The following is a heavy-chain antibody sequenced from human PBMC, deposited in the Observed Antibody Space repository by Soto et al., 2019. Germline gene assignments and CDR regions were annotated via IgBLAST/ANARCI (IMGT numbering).Heavy chain of an antibody. CDR1: GGSFSGYY. D-gene: IGHD5-18*01. Sequence: SETLSLTCAVYGGSFSGYYWSWIRQPPGKGLEWIGEINHSGSTNYNPSLKSRVTISVDTSKNQFSLKLSSVTAADTAVYYCASSGYSYANFDYWGQGTLVTVSS. J-gene: IGHJ4*02. CDR3: ASSGYSYANFDY. CDR2: INHSGST. V-gene: IGHV4-34*01.